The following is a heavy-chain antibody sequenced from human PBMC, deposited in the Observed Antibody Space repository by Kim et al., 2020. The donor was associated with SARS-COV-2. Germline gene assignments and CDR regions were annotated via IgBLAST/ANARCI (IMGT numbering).Heavy chain of an antibody. Sequence: GRFTISRDNSKNTLYLQMISLRAEDTAVYYCAKRGRGADYYDSSGYYYDYWGQGTLVTVSS. V-gene: IGHV3-23*01. CDR3: AKRGRGADYYDSSGYYYDY. J-gene: IGHJ4*02. D-gene: IGHD3-22*01.